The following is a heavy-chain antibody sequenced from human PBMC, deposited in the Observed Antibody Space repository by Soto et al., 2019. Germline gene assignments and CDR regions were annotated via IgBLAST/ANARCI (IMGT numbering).Heavy chain of an antibody. CDR3: ARPGPNYNAFTAY. D-gene: IGHD3-10*01. V-gene: IGHV3-11*01. J-gene: IGHJ4*02. Sequence: GGSLRLSSAAAGFAFSDSYMGWIRQAPGMGLDWIAYISDSGITIYYADSVKGRFTISRDNAKNTLSLQMNSLRAEDTAVDYCARPGPNYNAFTAYGGQGTLVTVSS. CDR2: ISDSGITI. CDR1: GFAFSDSY.